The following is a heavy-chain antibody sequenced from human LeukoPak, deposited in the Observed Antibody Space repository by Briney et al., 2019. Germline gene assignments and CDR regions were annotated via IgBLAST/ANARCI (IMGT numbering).Heavy chain of an antibody. CDR1: GGTFSSYA. CDR3: ATGYSSSWTSDWGFDY. Sequence: SVKVSCKASGGTFSSYAISWVRQAPGQGLEWMGGIIPIFGTANYAQKFQGRVTITADKSTSTAYMELSSLRSEDTAVYYCATGYSSSWTSDWGFDYWGQGTLVTVSS. CDR2: IIPIFGTA. D-gene: IGHD6-13*01. V-gene: IGHV1-69*06. J-gene: IGHJ4*02.